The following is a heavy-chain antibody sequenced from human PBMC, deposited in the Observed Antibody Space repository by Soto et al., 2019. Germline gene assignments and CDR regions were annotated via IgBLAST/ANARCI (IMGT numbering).Heavy chain of an antibody. D-gene: IGHD3-3*01. J-gene: IGHJ5*02. V-gene: IGHV1-3*05. CDR2: INAGNGNT. Sequence: QVQLVQSGAEKKKTGASVKVSCKASGYTFTSYAIDWVRQAPGQRLEWMGWINAGNGNTKYSQKFQGRVTITRDTSASTAYMELSSLRSEDTAVYYSARGFPLWFDPWGQGTLVTVSS. CDR1: GYTFTSYA. CDR3: ARGFPLWFDP.